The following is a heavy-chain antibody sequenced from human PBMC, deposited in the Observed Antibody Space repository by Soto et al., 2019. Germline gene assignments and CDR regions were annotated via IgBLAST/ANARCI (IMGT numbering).Heavy chain of an antibody. J-gene: IGHJ6*02. CDR2: ISYDGSNK. Sequence: QVQLVESGGGVVQPGRSLRLSCAASGFTFSSYAMHWVRQAPGKGLEGVAVISYDGSNKYYADSVKGRFTISRDNSKNSLYLQMSSLRAEDTAVYYCARDGAAAGPYYYYYGMDVWGQGTTVTVSS. D-gene: IGHD6-13*01. CDR1: GFTFSSYA. CDR3: ARDGAAAGPYYYYYGMDV. V-gene: IGHV3-30-3*01.